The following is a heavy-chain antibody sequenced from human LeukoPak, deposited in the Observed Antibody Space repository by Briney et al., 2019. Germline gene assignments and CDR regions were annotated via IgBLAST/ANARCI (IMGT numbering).Heavy chain of an antibody. CDR3: ARDLLSTAGYFDY. V-gene: IGHV4-4*02. Sequence: PSETLSLTCGVSGDSISSSNWWTWVRQPPGKGLEWIGEIYHSGSTNYNPSLKSRVTISVDTSKNQFSLNLSSVTAADTAVYYCARDLLSTAGYFDYWGQGTLVTVSS. J-gene: IGHJ4*02. D-gene: IGHD6-19*01. CDR1: GDSISSSNW. CDR2: IYHSGST.